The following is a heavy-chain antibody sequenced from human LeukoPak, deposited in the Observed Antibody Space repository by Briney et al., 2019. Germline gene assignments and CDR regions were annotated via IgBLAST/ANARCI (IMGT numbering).Heavy chain of an antibody. CDR2: ISGSDART. CDR3: AKPLSGWYSFDY. J-gene: IGHJ4*02. V-gene: IGHV3-23*01. Sequence: EGSLRLSCAASGFTFSSNAMSWVRQAPGKGLEWVSAISGSDARTYYADSVKGRFTISRDNSKNTLYLQMSSLRAEDTAVYYCAKPLSGWYSFDYWGQGTLVTVS. D-gene: IGHD6-19*01. CDR1: GFTFSSNA.